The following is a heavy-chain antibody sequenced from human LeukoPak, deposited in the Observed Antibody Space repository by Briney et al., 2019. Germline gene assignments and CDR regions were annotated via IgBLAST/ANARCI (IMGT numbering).Heavy chain of an antibody. Sequence: SETLSLTCTVSGGSISGYYWSWIRQPPGKGLQWIGYIYSSGSTNYNPSLKSRVSISVDTSKNHFSLKLSSVTAADTAVYYCARGGVGASRGSSWGYWGQGTLVTVSS. V-gene: IGHV4-59*01. J-gene: IGHJ4*02. CDR3: ARGGVGASRGSSWGY. D-gene: IGHD1-26*01. CDR1: GGSISGYY. CDR2: IYSSGST.